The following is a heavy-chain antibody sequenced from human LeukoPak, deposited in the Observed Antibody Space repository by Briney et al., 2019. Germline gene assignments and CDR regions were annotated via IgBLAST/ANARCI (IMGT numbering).Heavy chain of an antibody. D-gene: IGHD2-15*01. Sequence: ASVKVSCKASGYTFTSYGISWVRQAPGQGLEWMGWISAYNGNTNYAQKLQGRVTMTTDTSTSTAYMELRNLRSDDTAVYYCARFVVVVAADYYYYYMDVWGKGTTVTISS. CDR3: ARFVVVVAADYYYYYMDV. CDR2: ISAYNGNT. V-gene: IGHV1-18*01. CDR1: GYTFTSYG. J-gene: IGHJ6*03.